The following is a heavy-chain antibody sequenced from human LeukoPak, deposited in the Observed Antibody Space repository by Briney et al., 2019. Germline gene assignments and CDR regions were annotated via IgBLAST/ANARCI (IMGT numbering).Heavy chain of an antibody. CDR1: GFTFSSYG. V-gene: IGHV3-30*02. J-gene: IGHJ4*02. D-gene: IGHD3-10*01. CDR3: AKDMSPYPGGYVDY. Sequence: GGSLRLSCAASGFTFSSYGMHWVRQAPGKGLEWVAFIRYDGSNKYYADSVKGRFTISRDNSKNTLYLQMNSLRAEDTAVYYCAKDMSPYPGGYVDYWGQGTLVTVSS. CDR2: IRYDGSNK.